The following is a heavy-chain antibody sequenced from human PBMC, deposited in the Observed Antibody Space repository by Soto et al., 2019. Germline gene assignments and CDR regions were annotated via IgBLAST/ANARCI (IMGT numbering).Heavy chain of an antibody. CDR1: GFTFSSYS. CDR2: ISSSSSYI. J-gene: IGHJ4*02. V-gene: IGHV3-21*01. Sequence: GGSLRLSCAASGFTFSSYSMNWVRQAPGKGLEWVSSISSSSSYIYYADSVKGRFTISRDNAKNSLYLQMNSLRAEDTAVYYCARDRADIVVVPAAGDYWGQGTLVTVSS. D-gene: IGHD2-2*01. CDR3: ARDRADIVVVPAAGDY.